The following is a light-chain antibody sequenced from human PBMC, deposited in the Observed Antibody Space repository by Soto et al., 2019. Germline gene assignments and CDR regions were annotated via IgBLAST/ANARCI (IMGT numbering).Light chain of an antibody. V-gene: IGLV2-14*01. J-gene: IGLJ1*01. CDR1: SSDIGAYNY. CDR2: EVS. CDR3: FSFTTDWTHG. Sequence: QSVLTQPASVSGSPGQSITISCTGSSSDIGAYNYVSWFQQYPGKAPKLIISEVSNRPSGVSNRFSGSKSGTAASLTISGLQTEDEADYFCFSFTTDWTHGFGTGTKSPS.